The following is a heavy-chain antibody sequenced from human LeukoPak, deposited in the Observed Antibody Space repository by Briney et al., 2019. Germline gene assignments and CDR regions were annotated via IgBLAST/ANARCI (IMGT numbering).Heavy chain of an antibody. CDR1: GGSIISNL. J-gene: IGHJ4*02. CDR2: IFYSGST. D-gene: IGHD6-6*01. Sequence: SETLSLTCTVSGGSIISNLWNWIRQTPGKGLEWLGRIFYSGSTIYNPSLKSRITISVDTSKDQFSLKLSSVTAADTAVYYCARASILGDIDYWGQGTLVTVSS. CDR3: ARASILGDIDY. V-gene: IGHV4-59*08.